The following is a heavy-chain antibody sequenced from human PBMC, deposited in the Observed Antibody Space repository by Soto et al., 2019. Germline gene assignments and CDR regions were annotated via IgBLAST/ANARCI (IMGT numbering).Heavy chain of an antibody. V-gene: IGHV1-8*01. CDR2: MSPNSGNK. J-gene: IGHJ3*02. Sequence: VQLVQSGAEVKKPGASVKVSCRASGFTFTSYDINWVRQATGQGPEWMGWMSPNSGNKGYAQKFQGRVTMTRDSSISTAYMELSSLRSEDTAVYYCASGSSNWFQNAFDIWGQGTMVTVSS. CDR1: GFTFTSYD. D-gene: IGHD6-13*01. CDR3: ASGSSNWFQNAFDI.